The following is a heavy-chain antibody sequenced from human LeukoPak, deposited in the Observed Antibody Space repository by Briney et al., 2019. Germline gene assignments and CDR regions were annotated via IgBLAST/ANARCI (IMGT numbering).Heavy chain of an antibody. J-gene: IGHJ4*02. CDR2: FGAGISGI. V-gene: IGHV3-48*02. Sequence: GGSLRLSCAASGFTFSDYSMNWVRRAPGKGLEWISYFGAGISGIYYADSVKGRFTISRDNAKNSLYLQMNSLRDEDTAAYYCARVFGVEFDYWGRGTLVTVSS. D-gene: IGHD3-10*02. CDR3: ARVFGVEFDY. CDR1: GFTFSDYS.